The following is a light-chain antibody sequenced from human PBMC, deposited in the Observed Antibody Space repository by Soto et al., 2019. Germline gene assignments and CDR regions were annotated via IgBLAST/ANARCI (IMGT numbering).Light chain of an antibody. CDR2: GAS. V-gene: IGKV3-20*01. CDR3: QQYDSSPSSFT. J-gene: IGKJ3*01. Sequence: EIVLTQSPGTLSLSPGERATLSCRASQSVSGSSLAWYQQKPGQAPRLLIYGASSRATGIPDRFSGSGSGTAFTLTINRLEPEDFAVYYCQQYDSSPSSFTFGPGTKVDIK. CDR1: QSVSGSS.